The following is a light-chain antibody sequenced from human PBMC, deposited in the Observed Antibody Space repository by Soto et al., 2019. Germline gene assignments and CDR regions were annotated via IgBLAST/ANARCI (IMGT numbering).Light chain of an antibody. CDR1: SSDVGGYNY. V-gene: IGLV2-11*01. Sequence: SVLTQPRSVSGSPGQSVAISCTGTSSDVGGYNYVSWYQQHPGKPPKLMIYDVTKRPSGVPDRFSASKSGNTASLTISGLQADDEADYSCCSYAGSYSYGFGTGTKVTVL. CDR2: DVT. J-gene: IGLJ1*01. CDR3: CSYAGSYSYG.